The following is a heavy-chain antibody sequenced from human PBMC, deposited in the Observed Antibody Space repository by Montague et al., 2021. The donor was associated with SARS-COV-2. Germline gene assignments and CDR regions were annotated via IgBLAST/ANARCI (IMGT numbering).Heavy chain of an antibody. D-gene: IGHD3-10*01. V-gene: IGHV3-66*02. CDR1: GFTVSSNY. J-gene: IGHJ4*02. Sequence: SLRLSCAASGFTVSSNYMSWVRQAPGKGLEWVSVIYSGGSTYYADSVKGRFTISRDDSKNTLYLQMNSLRAEDTAVYYCARELKGYFDYWGQGTLVTVSS. CDR3: ARELKGYFDY. CDR2: IYSGGST.